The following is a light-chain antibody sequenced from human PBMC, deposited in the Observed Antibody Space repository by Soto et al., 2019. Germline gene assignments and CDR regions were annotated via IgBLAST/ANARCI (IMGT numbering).Light chain of an antibody. CDR1: QSVSSN. J-gene: IGKJ1*01. V-gene: IGKV3-15*01. CDR3: QQYNNLPLT. Sequence: EIVMTQSPATLSVSPGERATLSCRASQSVSSNLAWYQQKPGQAPRLLIYGASTRATGIPARFSGSGSGTEFTLTISSLQSEDCAVYYCQQYNNLPLTFGQGTKVEIK. CDR2: GAS.